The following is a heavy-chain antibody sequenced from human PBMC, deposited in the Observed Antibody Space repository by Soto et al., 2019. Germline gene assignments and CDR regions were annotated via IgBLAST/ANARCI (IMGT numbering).Heavy chain of an antibody. D-gene: IGHD3-16*01. V-gene: IGHV4-31*11. CDR3: ARALRFWGFYGMDV. J-gene: IGHJ6*02. Sequence: QVQLQESGPGLVKPSQTLYLSCAVCGGSISSGGYYWSWIRQHPGKGLEWIGYIYYSGSTYYNPSLKSRVTISVDTSKNQFSLKLSSVTAADPAVYYCARALRFWGFYGMDVWGQRTTVTVSS. CDR1: GGSISSGGYY. CDR2: IYYSGST.